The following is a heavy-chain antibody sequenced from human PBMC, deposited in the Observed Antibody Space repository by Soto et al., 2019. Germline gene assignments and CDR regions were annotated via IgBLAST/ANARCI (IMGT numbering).Heavy chain of an antibody. CDR3: ARFPRDGYKLYEYYFDY. CDR1: GFTFSSYG. Sequence: QVQLVESGGGVVQPGRSLRLSCAASGFTFSSYGMHWVRQAPGKGLEWVAVIWYDGSNKYYADSVKGRFTISRDNSKNKLYLQMNSLRAEDTAVYYCARFPRDGYKLYEYYFDYWGQGTLVTVSS. V-gene: IGHV3-33*01. J-gene: IGHJ4*02. D-gene: IGHD5-12*01. CDR2: IWYDGSNK.